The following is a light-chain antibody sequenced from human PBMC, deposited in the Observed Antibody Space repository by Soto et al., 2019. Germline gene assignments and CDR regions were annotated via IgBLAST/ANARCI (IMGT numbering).Light chain of an antibody. CDR2: GAS. V-gene: IGKV3-20*01. J-gene: IGKJ2*01. CDR1: QSVSDSY. Sequence: EIVLTQSPGTLSLSPGERATLSCRARQSVSDSYLAWYQQKPGQAPRLLIYGASSRATGIPDRFSGSGSGTDFTLTISRLEPEDFAVYYCQQYGSSPMYTFGQGTKLEIK. CDR3: QQYGSSPMYT.